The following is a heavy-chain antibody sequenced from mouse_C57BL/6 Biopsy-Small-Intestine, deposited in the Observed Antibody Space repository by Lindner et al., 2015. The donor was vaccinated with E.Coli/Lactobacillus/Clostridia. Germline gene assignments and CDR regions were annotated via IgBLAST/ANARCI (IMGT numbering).Heavy chain of an antibody. CDR3: ARYYYGSSSYYFDY. V-gene: IGHV1-4*01. Sequence: VQLQESGAELARPGASVKMSCKASGYTFTSYWMHWVKQRPGQGLEWIGYINPSSGYTKYNQKFKDKATLTADKSSSTAYMQLSSLTSEDSAVYYCARYYYGSSSYYFDYWGQGTTLTVSS. CDR1: GYTFTSYW. J-gene: IGHJ2*01. D-gene: IGHD1-1*01. CDR2: INPSSGYT.